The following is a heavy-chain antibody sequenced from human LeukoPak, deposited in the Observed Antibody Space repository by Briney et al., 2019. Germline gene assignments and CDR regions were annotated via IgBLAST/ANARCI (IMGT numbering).Heavy chain of an antibody. V-gene: IGHV4-39*01. CDR2: IYYSGST. J-gene: IGHJ5*02. Sequence: SETLSLTCTVSGGSISSGGYYWSWIRQPPGKGLEWIGSIYYSGSTYYNPSLKSRVTISVDTSKNQFSLKLSSVTAADTAVYYCARHGVGATLDNWFDPWGQGTLVTVSS. D-gene: IGHD1-26*01. CDR3: ARHGVGATLDNWFDP. CDR1: GGSISSGGYY.